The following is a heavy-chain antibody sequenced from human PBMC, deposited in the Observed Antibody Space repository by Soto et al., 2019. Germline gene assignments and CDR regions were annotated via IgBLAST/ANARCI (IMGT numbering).Heavy chain of an antibody. J-gene: IGHJ5*02. Sequence: SQTLSLTCAISGDSVSSNSAAWNWIRQSPSRGLEWLGRTYYRSKWYNDYAVSVKSRITINPDTSKNQLSLQLNSVTPEDTAVYYCARVVAAAGYTLNWFDPWGQGTLVTVSS. CDR1: GDSVSSNSAA. V-gene: IGHV6-1*01. D-gene: IGHD6-13*01. CDR2: TYYRSKWYN. CDR3: ARVVAAAGYTLNWFDP.